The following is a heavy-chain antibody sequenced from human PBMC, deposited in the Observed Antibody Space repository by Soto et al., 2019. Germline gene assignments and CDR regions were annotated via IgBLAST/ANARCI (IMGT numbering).Heavy chain of an antibody. V-gene: IGHV3-23*01. CDR1: GFTFSSYA. CDR3: AKESRFLDWSHWGMDV. J-gene: IGHJ6*02. Sequence: GGSLRLSCAASGFTFSSYAMSWVRQAPGKGLEWVSAISGSGGSTYYADSVKGRFTISRDNSKNTLYLQMNSLRAEDTAVYYCAKESRFLDWSHWGMDVWGQGTTVTVSS. CDR2: ISGSGGST. D-gene: IGHD3-3*01.